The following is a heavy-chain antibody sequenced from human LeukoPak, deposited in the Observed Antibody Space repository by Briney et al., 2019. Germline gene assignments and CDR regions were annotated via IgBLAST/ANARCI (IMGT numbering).Heavy chain of an antibody. CDR3: ARRRCGGDCAPDVMDY. CDR1: GYSFTSNW. V-gene: IGHV5-51*01. CDR2: IYPGDSDT. Sequence: PGESLQISCQGSGYSFTSNWIGWVRQMPGKGLEWMGIIYPGDSDTRYSPSFQGQVTISADKSISTAYLQWSSLKASDTAMYYCARRRCGGDCAPDVMDYWGQGTLVTVSS. D-gene: IGHD2-21*02. J-gene: IGHJ4*02.